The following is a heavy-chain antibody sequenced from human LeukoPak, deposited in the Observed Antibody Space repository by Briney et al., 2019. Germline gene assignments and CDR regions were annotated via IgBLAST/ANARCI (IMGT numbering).Heavy chain of an antibody. CDR1: GGSFSGYY. D-gene: IGHD1-26*01. CDR3: ASQRELPDAFDI. Sequence: PSETLSLTCAVHGGSFSGYYWSWIRQPPGKGLEWIGEINHSGSTNYNPSLKSRVTISVDTSKNQFSLKLSSVTAADTAVYYCASQRELPDAFDIWGQGTMVTVSS. V-gene: IGHV4-34*01. J-gene: IGHJ3*02. CDR2: INHSGST.